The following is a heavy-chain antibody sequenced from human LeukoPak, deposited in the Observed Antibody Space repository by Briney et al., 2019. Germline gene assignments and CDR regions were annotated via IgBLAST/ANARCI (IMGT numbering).Heavy chain of an antibody. CDR1: GGTFSSYT. V-gene: IGHV1-69*02. CDR3: AGCSSTSCYRGNY. Sequence: SVKVSCKASGGTFSSYTISWVRQAPGQGLEWMGRIIPILGIANYAQKFQGRVTITADKSTSTAYMELSCLRSEDTAVYYCAGCSSTSCYRGNYWGQGTLVTVSS. J-gene: IGHJ4*02. CDR2: IIPILGIA. D-gene: IGHD2-2*02.